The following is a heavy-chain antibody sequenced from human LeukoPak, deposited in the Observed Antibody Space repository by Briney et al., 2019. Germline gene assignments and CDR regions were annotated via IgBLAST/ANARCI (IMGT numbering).Heavy chain of an antibody. CDR1: GGSIISSNHY. D-gene: IGHD3-10*01. V-gene: IGHV4-39*01. Sequence: SETLSLTCTVSGGSIISSNHYWGWVRQPPGQGLEWIGSMYYSGNTYYNPSLKSRVTMSVDTSKSQFSLKLNSLTAADTAVYYCARQKGYYGSGSYYYFDYWGQGTLVTVSS. J-gene: IGHJ4*02. CDR3: ARQKGYYGSGSYYYFDY. CDR2: MYYSGNT.